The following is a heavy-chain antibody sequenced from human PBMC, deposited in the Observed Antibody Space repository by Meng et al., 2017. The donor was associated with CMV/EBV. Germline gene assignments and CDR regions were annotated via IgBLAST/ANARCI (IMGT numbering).Heavy chain of an antibody. D-gene: IGHD1-7*01. Sequence: GESLKISCAASGFTFSSYEMNWVRQAPGKGLEWVSYISSSGSTIYYADSVKGRFTISRDNSKNTLYLQMNSLRAEDTAVYYCARGLGVELRDWFDYWGQGTLVTVSS. J-gene: IGHJ4*02. CDR2: ISSSGSTI. CDR1: GFTFSSYE. CDR3: ARGLGVELRDWFDY. V-gene: IGHV3-48*03.